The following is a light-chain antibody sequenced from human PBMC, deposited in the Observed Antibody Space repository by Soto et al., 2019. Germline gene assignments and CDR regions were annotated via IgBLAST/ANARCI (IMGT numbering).Light chain of an antibody. CDR3: CSYAASYTLV. J-gene: IGLJ2*01. V-gene: IGLV2-11*01. Sequence: QSVLAQPRSVSGSPGQSVTISCSGTSSDVGGYNSVSWYQQFPGKAPTLMIYDVTKRPSGVPDRFSGSKSGNTASLTISGLQAEDEADYYCCSYAASYTLVFGGGTKLTVL. CDR1: SSDVGGYNS. CDR2: DVT.